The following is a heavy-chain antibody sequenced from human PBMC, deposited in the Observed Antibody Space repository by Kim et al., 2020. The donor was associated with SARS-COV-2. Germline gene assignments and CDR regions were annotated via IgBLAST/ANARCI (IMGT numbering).Heavy chain of an antibody. D-gene: IGHD3-10*01. V-gene: IGHV4-39*01. CDR1: GDSISTISYY. J-gene: IGHJ5*02. Sequence: SETLSLTFSVSGDSISTISYYWGWIRQPPGKGLEYIGSIYHNGSTYYNPSLKSRVTISVDTSKNQFSLKVRSVTAADTGIYYCARRFGNVWFAWFDPWGQGTLVTVSS. CDR3: ARRFGNVWFAWFDP. CDR2: IYHNGST.